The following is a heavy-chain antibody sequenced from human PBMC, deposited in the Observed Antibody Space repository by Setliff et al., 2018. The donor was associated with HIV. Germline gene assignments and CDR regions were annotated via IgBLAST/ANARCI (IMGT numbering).Heavy chain of an antibody. Sequence: GGSLRLSCAASGFIFSTYSMNWVRQAPGKGLEWVSYISSSSTTIKYADSVKGRFTISRDNAKNSLYLQLNSLRAEDTAVYYCARDWASAGYCSGGSCYAFDIWGQGTMVTVSS. D-gene: IGHD2-15*01. CDR3: ARDWASAGYCSGGSCYAFDI. CDR2: ISSSSTTI. CDR1: GFIFSTYS. J-gene: IGHJ3*02. V-gene: IGHV3-48*01.